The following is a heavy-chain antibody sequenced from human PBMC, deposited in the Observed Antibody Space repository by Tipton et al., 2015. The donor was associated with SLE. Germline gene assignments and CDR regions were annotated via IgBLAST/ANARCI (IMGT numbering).Heavy chain of an antibody. CDR2: INHSGST. D-gene: IGHD6-19*01. V-gene: IGHV4-34*01. CDR1: GGSFSGYY. Sequence: TLSLTCAVYGGSFSGYYWSWIRQPPGKGLEWIGEINHSGSTNYNPSLKSRVTISVDTSKNQFSLKLSSVTAADTAVYYCARHRPPDSSGRGAFDIWGQGTMVTVSS. J-gene: IGHJ3*02. CDR3: ARHRPPDSSGRGAFDI.